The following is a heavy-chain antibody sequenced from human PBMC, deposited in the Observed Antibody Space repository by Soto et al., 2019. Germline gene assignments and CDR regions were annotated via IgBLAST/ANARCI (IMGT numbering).Heavy chain of an antibody. V-gene: IGHV3-9*01. CDR1: GFTFDDYA. D-gene: IGHD3-10*01. CDR2: ISWNSGSI. J-gene: IGHJ4*02. Sequence: PGGSLRLSCAASGFTFDDYAMHWVRQAPGKGLEWVSGISWNSGSIGYADSVKGRFTISRDNAKNSLYLQMNSLRAEDTALYYCAKDMDYYGSGSYYPFAYWGQGTLVTVSS. CDR3: AKDMDYYGSGSYYPFAY.